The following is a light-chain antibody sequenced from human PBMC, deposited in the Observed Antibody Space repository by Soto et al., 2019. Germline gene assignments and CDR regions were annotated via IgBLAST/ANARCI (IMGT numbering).Light chain of an antibody. J-gene: IGLJ1*01. CDR2: EVS. V-gene: IGLV2-14*01. CDR1: SSDVGGYNY. CDR3: TSYTSSETLPYI. Sequence: QSVLTQPASVSGSPGQSITISCTGTSSDVGGYNYVSWYQQHPGKAPKLLIYEVSHRPSGVSNRFSGSESGNTASLTISGLQAEDEADYSCTSYTSSETLPYIFPTGTNVTVL.